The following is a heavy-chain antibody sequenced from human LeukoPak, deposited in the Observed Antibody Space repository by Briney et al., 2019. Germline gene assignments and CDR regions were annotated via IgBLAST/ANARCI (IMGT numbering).Heavy chain of an antibody. Sequence: PGGSLRLSCAASGFTFSIYEMKWVRQAPGKGLEWVSYISSTGSTIYYADSVKGRFTISRDNAKNSLYLQMNSLRAEDTAVYYCARTAYSGYDFDYWGQGTLVTVSS. D-gene: IGHD5-12*01. CDR3: ARTAYSGYDFDY. CDR1: GFTFSIYE. CDR2: ISSTGSTI. V-gene: IGHV3-48*03. J-gene: IGHJ4*02.